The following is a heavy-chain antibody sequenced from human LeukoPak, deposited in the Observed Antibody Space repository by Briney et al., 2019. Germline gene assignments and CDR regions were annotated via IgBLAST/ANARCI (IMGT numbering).Heavy chain of an antibody. CDR1: AFTLSNYA. Sequence: PGGSLRLSCAASAFTLSNYAMHWVRQAPGKGLVWVSRVNSDGSSTIYADSVRGRFTVSRDNAKNTVYLQMNSLRAEDTAVYFCTSLVHYYDGGGMAFDIWGQGQWSPSLQ. V-gene: IGHV3-74*01. D-gene: IGHD3-22*01. CDR3: TSLVHYYDGGGMAFDI. CDR2: VNSDGSST. J-gene: IGHJ3*02.